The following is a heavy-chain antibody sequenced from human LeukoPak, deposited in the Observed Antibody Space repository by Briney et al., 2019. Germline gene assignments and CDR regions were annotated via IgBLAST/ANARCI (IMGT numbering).Heavy chain of an antibody. Sequence: GASVKVSCKASGYTFTSYDINWARQATGQGLEWMGWMNPNSGNTGYAQKFQGRVTITRNTSISTAYMELSSLRSEDTAVYYCARRSIAARKAFDYWDQGTLVTVSS. V-gene: IGHV1-8*03. CDR1: GYTFTSYD. CDR3: ARRSIAARKAFDY. CDR2: MNPNSGNT. J-gene: IGHJ4*02. D-gene: IGHD6-6*01.